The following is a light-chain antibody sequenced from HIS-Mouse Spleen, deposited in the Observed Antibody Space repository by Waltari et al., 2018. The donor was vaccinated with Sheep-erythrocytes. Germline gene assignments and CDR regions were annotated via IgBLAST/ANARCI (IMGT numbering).Light chain of an antibody. CDR1: SSDVGGYNY. Sequence: QSALTQPASVSGSPGQSITISCTGTSSDVGGYNYFSWYQQHPGKAPKPMIYEVSNRPSGVSNRFSGSKSGNTASLTISGLQAEDEADYYCSSYTSSSTWVFGGGTKLTVL. J-gene: IGLJ3*02. CDR2: EVS. V-gene: IGLV2-14*01. CDR3: SSYTSSSTWV.